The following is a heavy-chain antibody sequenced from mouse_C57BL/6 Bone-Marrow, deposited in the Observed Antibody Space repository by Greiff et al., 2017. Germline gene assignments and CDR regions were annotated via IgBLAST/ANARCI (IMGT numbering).Heavy chain of an antibody. CDR1: GYTFTSYW. CDR3: TRDDYYGSSSDY. V-gene: IGHV1-55*01. D-gene: IGHD1-1*01. CDR2: ISPGSDST. Sequence: QVQLQQPGAELVKPGASVKMSCKASGYTFTSYWITWVKQRPGQGIEWIGDISPGSDSTDYNEKLKSKATLSLDTYYSTAYMQLSSLTSEGSAVYYCTRDDYYGSSSDYWGRGTTLTVSS. J-gene: IGHJ2*01.